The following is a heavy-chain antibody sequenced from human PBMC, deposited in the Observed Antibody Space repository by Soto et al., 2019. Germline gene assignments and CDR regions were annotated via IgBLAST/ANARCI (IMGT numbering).Heavy chain of an antibody. CDR1: GFTFSSYG. V-gene: IGHV3-30*18. CDR2: ISYDGSNK. Sequence: PGGSLRLSCAASGFTFSSYGMHWVRQAPGKGLEWVAVISYDGSNKYYADSVKGRFTISRDNSKNTLYLQMNSLRAEDTAVYYCAKAELLWFPETHGMDVWGQGTPVTVSS. CDR3: AKAELLWFPETHGMDV. D-gene: IGHD3-10*01. J-gene: IGHJ6*02.